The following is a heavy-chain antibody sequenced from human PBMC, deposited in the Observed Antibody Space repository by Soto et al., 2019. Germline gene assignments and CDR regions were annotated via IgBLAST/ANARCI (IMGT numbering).Heavy chain of an antibody. Sequence: QVQLVQSGAEVKKPGASVKVSCKASGYSFTSYGISWVRQAPGQGLEWMGWISAYNGNKKYAQKPQGRVTMTTATPTSTAYMELRSLRSDDTAVYYCARDLGQQLVDYWGQGTLVTVSS. D-gene: IGHD6-13*01. V-gene: IGHV1-18*01. CDR3: ARDLGQQLVDY. CDR2: ISAYNGNK. CDR1: GYSFTSYG. J-gene: IGHJ4*02.